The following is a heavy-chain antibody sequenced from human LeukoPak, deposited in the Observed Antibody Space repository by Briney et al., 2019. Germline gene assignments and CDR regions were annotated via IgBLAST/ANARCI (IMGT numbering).Heavy chain of an antibody. Sequence: PGGSLRLSCAASGFTSSSYGMHWVRQAPGKGLEWVAFIRYDGRNKYYADSVKGRFTISRDNSKNTLYVQMNSLRAEDTAVYYCAKGPNYDILTGWRKTYNAFDIWGQGTMVTVSS. CDR1: GFTSSSYG. V-gene: IGHV3-30*02. D-gene: IGHD3-9*01. J-gene: IGHJ3*02. CDR2: IRYDGRNK. CDR3: AKGPNYDILTGWRKTYNAFDI.